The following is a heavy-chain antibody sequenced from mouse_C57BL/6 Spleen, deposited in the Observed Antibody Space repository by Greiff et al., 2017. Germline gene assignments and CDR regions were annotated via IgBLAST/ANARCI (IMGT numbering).Heavy chain of an antibody. CDR3: ASYDYDEGFAY. Sequence: QVQLKQSGPGLVAPSQSLSITCTFSGFSLTSYAISWVRQPPGPGLEWLGVIWTGGGTNYNSALQTRLSISKDNSKSQVFLKMNSLQTDDTARYYCASYDYDEGFAYWGQGTLVTVSA. CDR1: GFSLTSYA. D-gene: IGHD2-4*01. J-gene: IGHJ3*01. V-gene: IGHV2-9-1*01. CDR2: IWTGGGT.